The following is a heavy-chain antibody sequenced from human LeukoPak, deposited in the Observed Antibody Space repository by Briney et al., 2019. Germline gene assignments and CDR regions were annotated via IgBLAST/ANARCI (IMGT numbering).Heavy chain of an antibody. J-gene: IGHJ5*02. Sequence: ASVKVSCKASGYTFTSYGISWVRQAPGQGLEWMGWISAYNGNTNYAQKLQGRVTMTTDTSTSTAYMELRSLRSDDTAVYYCARGGPNKGIAAAGNFIFDPWGQGTLVTVSS. CDR2: ISAYNGNT. CDR3: ARGGPNKGIAAAGNFIFDP. V-gene: IGHV1-18*01. D-gene: IGHD6-13*01. CDR1: GYTFTSYG.